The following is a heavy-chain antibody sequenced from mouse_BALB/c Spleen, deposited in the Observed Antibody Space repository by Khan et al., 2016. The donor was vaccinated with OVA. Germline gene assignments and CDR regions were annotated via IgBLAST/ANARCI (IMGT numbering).Heavy chain of an antibody. CDR1: GFTFSSFG. J-gene: IGHJ3*01. CDR3: TRGRYWSGFDY. V-gene: IGHV5-17*02. D-gene: IGHD2-12*01. CDR2: IGSDSSTI. Sequence: EVQVVESGGGLVQPGGSRKLSCTASGFTFSSFGMHWVRQAPEKGLEWVAYIGSDSSTIYYADTVKGRFTISRDNPKNTLLLQLTSLRSEDTAMYYCTRGRYWSGFDYWGQGTMVTVSA.